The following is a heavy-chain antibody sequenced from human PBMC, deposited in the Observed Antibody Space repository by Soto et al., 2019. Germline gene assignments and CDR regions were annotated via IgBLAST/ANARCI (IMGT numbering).Heavy chain of an antibody. Sequence: EVQLVESGGGLVQPGGSLKLSCAASGFSFSDSGIHWVRQASGKGLEWVGRIRSKTNNYATAYAASVRGRFTVSRDDSKSTAYLQMNRLKTEDTAVYYCTSGATMSVTGGQGTLVTVSS. CDR2: IRSKTNNYAT. CDR1: GFSFSDSG. V-gene: IGHV3-73*02. D-gene: IGHD5-12*01. CDR3: TSGATMSVT. J-gene: IGHJ4*02.